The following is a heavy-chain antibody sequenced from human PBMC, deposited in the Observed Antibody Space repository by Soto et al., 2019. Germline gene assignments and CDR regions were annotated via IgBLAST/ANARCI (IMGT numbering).Heavy chain of an antibody. V-gene: IGHV3-33*01. Sequence: QVQLVESGGGVVQTGRSLRLSCAASGFTFSSNGMHWVRQAPGKGLEWVAVIWYDGSDKYYADSVKGRFTISRDNSENTLYLQMNSLRAEDTAVYYCARDQGDGWGQGTLVTVSS. D-gene: IGHD2-21*02. CDR3: ARDQGDG. J-gene: IGHJ4*02. CDR1: GFTFSSNG. CDR2: IWYDGSDK.